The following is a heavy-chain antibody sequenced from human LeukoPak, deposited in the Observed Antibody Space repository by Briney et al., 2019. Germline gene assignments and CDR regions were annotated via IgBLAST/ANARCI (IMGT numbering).Heavy chain of an antibody. CDR3: AKGLTYYYESPLDY. D-gene: IGHD3-22*01. CDR2: MNRDGSDT. Sequence: QPGGSLRLSCAASGFTFSNHWMHWVRQAPGKGLVWVSCMNRDGSDTRYADSVKGRFTISRDTAKNTLYLQMNSLRAEDTAVYYCAKGLTYYYESPLDYWGQGTLVTVSS. V-gene: IGHV3-74*01. CDR1: GFTFSNHW. J-gene: IGHJ4*02.